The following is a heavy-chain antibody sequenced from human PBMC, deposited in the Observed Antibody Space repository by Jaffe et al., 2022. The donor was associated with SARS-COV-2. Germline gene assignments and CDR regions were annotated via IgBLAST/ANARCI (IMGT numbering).Heavy chain of an antibody. CDR2: ISWDGGST. D-gene: IGHD5-12*01. CDR3: AKDMSGYDQGAFDI. Sequence: EVQLVESGGVVVQPGGSLRLSCAASGFTFDDYTMHWVRQAPGKGLEWVSLISWDGGSTYYADSVKGRFTISRDNSKNSLYLQMNSLRTEDTALYYCAKDMSGYDQGAFDIWGQGTMVTVSS. J-gene: IGHJ3*02. CDR1: GFTFDDYT. V-gene: IGHV3-43*01.